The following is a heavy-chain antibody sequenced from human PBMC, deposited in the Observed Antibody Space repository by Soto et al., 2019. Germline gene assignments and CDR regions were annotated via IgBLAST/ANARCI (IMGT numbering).Heavy chain of an antibody. CDR2: INHSGST. CDR1: GGSFSGYY. J-gene: IGHJ5*02. Sequence: SETLSLTCAVYGGSFSGYYWSWIRQPPGKGLEWIGEINHSGSTNYNPSLKSRVTISVDTSKNQFSLKLSSVTAADTAVYYCARKAVAGNNWFDPRGQGTLVTVSS. V-gene: IGHV4-34*01. D-gene: IGHD6-19*01. CDR3: ARKAVAGNNWFDP.